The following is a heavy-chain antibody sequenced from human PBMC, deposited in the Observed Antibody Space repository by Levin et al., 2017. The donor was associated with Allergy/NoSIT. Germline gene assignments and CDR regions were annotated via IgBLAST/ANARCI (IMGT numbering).Heavy chain of an antibody. CDR3: AKDVNLGSVVCHSHLYLDH. J-gene: IGHJ2*01. CDR2: ISHDGSRK. D-gene: IGHD3-22*01. CDR1: GFSFSDIN. Sequence: GGSLRLSCEASGFSFSDINMHWARQAPGKGLEWLAVISHDGSRKYYANSLEGRFTISRDNSKATVNLQMNSLRPEDTAVYYCAKDVNLGSVVCHSHLYLDHWGHGTLVTVSS. V-gene: IGHV3-30*18.